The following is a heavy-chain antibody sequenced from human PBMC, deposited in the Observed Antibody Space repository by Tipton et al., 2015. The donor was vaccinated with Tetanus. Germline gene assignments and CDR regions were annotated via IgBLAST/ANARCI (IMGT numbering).Heavy chain of an antibody. CDR1: GGSISSGDYY. CDR2: IYKSGST. D-gene: IGHD3-3*01. Sequence: TLSLTCSVSGGSISSGDYYWSWIRQPPGKGLEWIGYIYKSGSTYSNPSLKSRVNVSINTSKNQFSLRVSSVTAADTAVYYCARDPAVLRFLEWLPDWYFALWGRGTLVTVSS. V-gene: IGHV4-30-4*01. CDR3: ARDPAVLRFLEWLPDWYFAL. J-gene: IGHJ2*01.